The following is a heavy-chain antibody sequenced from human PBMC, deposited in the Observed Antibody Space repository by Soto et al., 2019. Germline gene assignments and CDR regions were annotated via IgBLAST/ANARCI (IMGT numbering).Heavy chain of an antibody. CDR3: ARDSSWYENYFDY. Sequence: SETLSLTCTVSGGSISSGDYYWSWIRQPPGKGLEWIGYIYYSGSTYYNPSLKSRVTISVDTSKNQFSLKLSSVTAADTAVYYCARDSSWYENYFDYWGQGTLVTVSS. J-gene: IGHJ4*02. D-gene: IGHD6-13*01. V-gene: IGHV4-30-4*01. CDR1: GGSISSGDYY. CDR2: IYYSGST.